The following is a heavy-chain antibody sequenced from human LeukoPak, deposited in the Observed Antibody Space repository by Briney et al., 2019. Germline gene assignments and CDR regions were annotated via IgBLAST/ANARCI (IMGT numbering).Heavy chain of an antibody. V-gene: IGHV3-30-3*01. J-gene: IGHJ4*02. Sequence: GRSLRLSCAASGFTFSSYAMHWVRQAPGKGLEWVAVISYDGSNKYYADSVKGRFTISRDNSKNTLYLQMNSLRAEDTAVYYCARDEGNSGYSSGWPLDYWGQGTLVTVSS. CDR1: GFTFSSYA. CDR3: ARDEGNSGYSSGWPLDY. D-gene: IGHD6-19*01. CDR2: ISYDGSNK.